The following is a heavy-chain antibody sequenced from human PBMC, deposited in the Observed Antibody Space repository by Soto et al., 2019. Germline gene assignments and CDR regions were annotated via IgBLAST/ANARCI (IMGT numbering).Heavy chain of an antibody. J-gene: IGHJ6*02. CDR3: ARDTGPNGYNYYYFGMDV. D-gene: IGHD5-18*01. CDR2: ISYDGSDK. Sequence: QVHLVESGGGVVQPGRSLRLSCAASGFTFSNYAMHWVRQAPGKGLEWVAVISYDGSDKYNANYVKGRFTISRDNSKNTLYLQMNSLGAEDTAVYYCARDTGPNGYNYYYFGMDVWGQGTTVTVSS. V-gene: IGHV3-30-3*01. CDR1: GFTFSNYA.